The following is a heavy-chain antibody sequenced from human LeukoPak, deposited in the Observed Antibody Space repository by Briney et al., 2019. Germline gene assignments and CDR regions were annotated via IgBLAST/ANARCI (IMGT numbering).Heavy chain of an antibody. D-gene: IGHD3-9*01. J-gene: IGHJ4*02. Sequence: PRASVKVSCKASGYTFTSYYMHWVRQAPGQGLEWMGWISAYNGDTSYAQKFQGRVTMTTDTSTNTAYMELRSLRSDDTAVYYCARESYDILTGSFFGFDSWGQGTLVTVSS. V-gene: IGHV1-18*04. CDR3: ARESYDILTGSFFGFDS. CDR2: ISAYNGDT. CDR1: GYTFTSYY.